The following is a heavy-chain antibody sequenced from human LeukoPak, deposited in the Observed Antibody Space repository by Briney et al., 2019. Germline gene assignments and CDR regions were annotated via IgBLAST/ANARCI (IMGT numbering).Heavy chain of an antibody. Sequence: SQTLSLTCTVSGGSISSGSYYWSWIRQPAGKGLEWIGLIYTSGSTNYNPSLKSRVTISVDTSKNQFSLKLSSVTAADTAVYYCGAVVVPADFDYWGQGTLVTVSS. CDR2: IYTSGST. D-gene: IGHD2-2*01. J-gene: IGHJ4*02. CDR1: GGSISSGSYY. CDR3: GAVVVPADFDY. V-gene: IGHV4-61*02.